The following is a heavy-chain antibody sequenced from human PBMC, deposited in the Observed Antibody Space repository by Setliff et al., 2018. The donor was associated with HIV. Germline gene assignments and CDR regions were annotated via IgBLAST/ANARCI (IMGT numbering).Heavy chain of an antibody. V-gene: IGHV3-48*03. Sequence: PGGSLRLSCAASGFTFHSYEMNWVRQAPGKGLEWVSFISTSGDTTYYADSVKGRFTISRDNAKKSLFLQMNSLRVEDTAVYYCAKRLTNSPIDYWGQGTLVTVSS. CDR1: GFTFHSYE. CDR3: AKRLTNSPIDY. J-gene: IGHJ4*02. CDR2: ISTSGDTT. D-gene: IGHD1-1*01.